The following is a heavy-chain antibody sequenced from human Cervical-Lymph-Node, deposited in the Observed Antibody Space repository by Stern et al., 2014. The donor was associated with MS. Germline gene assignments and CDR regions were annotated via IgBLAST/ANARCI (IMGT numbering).Heavy chain of an antibody. CDR1: GYTFGDYW. CDR3: ARHAHGGVAPDY. J-gene: IGHJ4*02. V-gene: IGHV5-51*01. CDR2: IFCGDSDA. Sequence: EVQLVESGAEVKKTGESVKISCQGIGYTFGDYWIAWVRQMPGKGLEWMGFIFCGDSDASYSPSFQGRVTISADTSSDPAYLQWNPLKAPDPAFYSCARHAHGGVAPDYGGEGTLVTVSS. D-gene: IGHD2-15*01.